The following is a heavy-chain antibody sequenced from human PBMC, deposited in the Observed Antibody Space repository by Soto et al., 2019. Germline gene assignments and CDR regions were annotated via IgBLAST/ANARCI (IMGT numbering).Heavy chain of an antibody. J-gene: IGHJ3*02. D-gene: IGHD2-15*01. CDR3: ARAIWEDIVVVVAAPNDAFDI. CDR1: GGSISSGGYY. V-gene: IGHV4-31*03. CDR2: IYYSGST. Sequence: SETLSLTCTVSGGSISSGGYYWSWIRQHPGKGLEWIGYIYYSGSTYYNPSLKSRVTISVDTSKNQFSLKLSSVTAADTAVYYCARAIWEDIVVVVAAPNDAFDIWGQGTMVTVSS.